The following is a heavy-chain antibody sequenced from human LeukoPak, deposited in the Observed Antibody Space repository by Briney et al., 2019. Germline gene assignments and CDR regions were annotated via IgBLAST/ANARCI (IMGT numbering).Heavy chain of an antibody. CDR2: RYHSGST. CDR1: GGSISSSSYYY. J-gene: IGHJ5*02. D-gene: IGHD3-3*01. CDR3: ARRGFGYDDFGKIGP. V-gene: IGHV4-39*01. Sequence: SETLSLTCTVSGGSISSSSYYYWGWIRQPPGKGLEWIGSRYHSGSTYYNPSLRGRVTISVDTSKNQFSLKMTSVTAADTAVYYCARRGFGYDDFGKIGPWSQGILVIVYS.